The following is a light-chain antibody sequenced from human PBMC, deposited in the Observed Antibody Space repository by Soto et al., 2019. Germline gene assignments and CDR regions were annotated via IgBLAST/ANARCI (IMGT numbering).Light chain of an antibody. V-gene: IGKV3D-20*01. J-gene: IGKJ2*01. CDR1: QSVSNSY. CDR3: QQYGSSPWT. CDR2: DAS. Sequence: EIVLTQSPATLSLSPGERATLSCGASQSVSNSYLAWYQQKPGLAPRLLIYDASSTATGIPDRFSGSGSGTEFTLTISRLEPEDVAVYYCQQYGSSPWTFGQGTKLEIK.